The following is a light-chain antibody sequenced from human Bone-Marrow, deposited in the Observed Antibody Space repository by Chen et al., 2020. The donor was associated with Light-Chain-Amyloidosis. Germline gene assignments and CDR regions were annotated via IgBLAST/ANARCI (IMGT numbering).Light chain of an antibody. Sequence: NFMLTQPHSVSESPGKTVIISCTRSSGSIATNYVQWYQQRPGSSPTTVIYEDDQRPSGVPDRFSGSIDRSSNSASLTISGLKTEDEADYYGQSYQGSSQGMFGGGTKLTVL. V-gene: IGLV6-57*01. CDR2: EDD. J-gene: IGLJ3*02. CDR3: QSYQGSSQGM. CDR1: SGSIATNY.